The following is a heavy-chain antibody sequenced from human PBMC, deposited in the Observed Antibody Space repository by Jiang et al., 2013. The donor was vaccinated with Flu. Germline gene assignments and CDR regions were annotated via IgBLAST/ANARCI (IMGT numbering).Heavy chain of an antibody. J-gene: IGHJ4*02. V-gene: IGHV4-39*01. D-gene: IGHD4-17*01. CDR2: IYYSGST. CDR1: GGSISSSSYY. CDR3: AGVTTYIY. Sequence: LTCTVSGGSISSSSYYWGWIRQPPGKGLEWIGSIYYSGSTYYNPSLKSRVTISVDTSKNQFSLKLSSVTAADTAVYYCAGVTTYIYWGQGTLVTVSS.